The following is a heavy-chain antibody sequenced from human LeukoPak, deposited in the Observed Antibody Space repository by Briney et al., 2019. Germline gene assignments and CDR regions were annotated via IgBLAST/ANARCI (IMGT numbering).Heavy chain of an antibody. D-gene: IGHD5-24*01. CDR3: ANEERWLHHFDY. V-gene: IGHV3-9*01. CDR2: ISWNSGSI. J-gene: IGHJ4*02. CDR1: GFTFDDYA. Sequence: GRSLRLSCAASGFTFDDYAMHWVRQAPGKGLEWVSGISWNSGSIGYADSVKGRFTISRDNAKNSLYLQMNSLRAEDTAVYYCANEERWLHHFDYWGQGTLVTVSS.